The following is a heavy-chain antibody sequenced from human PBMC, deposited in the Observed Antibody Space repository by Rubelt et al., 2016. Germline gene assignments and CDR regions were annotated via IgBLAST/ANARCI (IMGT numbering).Heavy chain of an antibody. Sequence: TFDDSAMHWVRQAPGKGLEWVSGISWDSDRRAYADSVRGRFSISRDNAKNSLYLQMNSLRAEDTALYYCTRRHQEGPYDIWGQGTMVTVSS. CDR1: TFDDSA. CDR2: ISWDSDRR. V-gene: IGHV3-9*01. J-gene: IGHJ3*02. CDR3: TRRHQEGPYDI.